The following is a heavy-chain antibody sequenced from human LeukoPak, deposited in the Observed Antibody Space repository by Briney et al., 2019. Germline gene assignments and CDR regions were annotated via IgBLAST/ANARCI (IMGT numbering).Heavy chain of an antibody. D-gene: IGHD6-6*01. CDR3: ARDAGRSIAPRGGWFDP. CDR1: GGSISSSSYY. Sequence: PSETLSLTCTVSGGSISSSSYYWGWIRQPPGKGLEWIGSIYYSGSTYYNPSLKSRVTISVDTSKNQFSLKLSSVTAADTAVYYCARDAGRSIAPRGGWFDPWGQGTLVTVSS. J-gene: IGHJ5*02. CDR2: IYYSGST. V-gene: IGHV4-39*07.